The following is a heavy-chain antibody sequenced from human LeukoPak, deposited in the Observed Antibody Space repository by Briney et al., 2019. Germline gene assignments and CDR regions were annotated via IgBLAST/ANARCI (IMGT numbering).Heavy chain of an antibody. Sequence: PSETLSLTCTVSGCTISNYVWNWIRQPPGKGLEWIGNIYYTGSTNYNPSLKSRVTISVDTSKNEFSLQLSSVTAADTAVYYCARTYYDCDYWGQGTLVTVSS. V-gene: IGHV4-59*08. D-gene: IGHD3-10*01. J-gene: IGHJ4*02. CDR1: GCTISNYV. CDR2: IYYTGST. CDR3: ARTYYDCDY.